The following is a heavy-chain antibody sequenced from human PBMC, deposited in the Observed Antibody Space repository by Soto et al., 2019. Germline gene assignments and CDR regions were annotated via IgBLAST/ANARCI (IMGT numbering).Heavy chain of an antibody. CDR2: TRNKANSYTT. J-gene: IGHJ4*02. CDR3: ARVDDSSGYYLDY. D-gene: IGHD3-22*01. V-gene: IGHV3-72*01. CDR1: GFTFSDHY. Sequence: SLRLSCAASGFTFSDHYMDWVRQAPGKGLEWVGRTRNKANSYTTEYAASVKGRFTISRDDSKNSLYLQMNSLKTEDTAVYYCARVDDSSGYYLDYWGQGTLVTVSS.